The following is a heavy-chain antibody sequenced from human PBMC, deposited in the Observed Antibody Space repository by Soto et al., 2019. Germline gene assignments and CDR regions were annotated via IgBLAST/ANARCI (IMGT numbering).Heavy chain of an antibody. Sequence: EVQLLESGGGLVQPGGSLRLSCAASGFSLSSYAMTWVRQAPGKGLDWVSTITGASRGIYYADSVAGRFIISRDNSKNTLYLHMDNLRAEDTAVYFCAKTNPSRTRSGWNDWFDPWVQGTLVTVAS. CDR1: GFSLSSYA. CDR3: AKTNPSRTRSGWNDWFDP. J-gene: IGHJ5*02. CDR2: ITGASRGI. D-gene: IGHD6-19*01. V-gene: IGHV3-23*01.